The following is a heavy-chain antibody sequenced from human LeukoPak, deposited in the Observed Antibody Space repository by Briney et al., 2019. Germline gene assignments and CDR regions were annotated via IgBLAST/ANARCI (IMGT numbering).Heavy chain of an antibody. Sequence: SVKVSCKASGGTFSSYAISWVRQAPGQGLEWMGGIIPIFGTANYAQKFQGRVTITTDESTSTAYMELSSLRSEDTAVYYCAAPRKAIFGVVITLDYWGQGTLVTVSS. CDR1: GGTFSSYA. CDR2: IIPIFGTA. J-gene: IGHJ4*02. D-gene: IGHD3-3*01. V-gene: IGHV1-69*05. CDR3: AAPRKAIFGVVITLDY.